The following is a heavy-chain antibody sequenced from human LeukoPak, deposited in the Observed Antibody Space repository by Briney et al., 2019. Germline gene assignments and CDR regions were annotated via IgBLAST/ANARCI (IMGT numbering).Heavy chain of an antibody. Sequence: ASVKVSCKASGYTFTGYYMHWVRQAPGQGLEWMGWINPNSGGTDYVQKFQGRVTLTRDTAISTAYMELSRLRSDDTAVYYCARKLENLVCFDLWGRGTQVTVSS. CDR1: GYTFTGYY. J-gene: IGHJ2*01. D-gene: IGHD1-1*01. CDR3: ARKLENLVCFDL. V-gene: IGHV1-2*02. CDR2: INPNSGGT.